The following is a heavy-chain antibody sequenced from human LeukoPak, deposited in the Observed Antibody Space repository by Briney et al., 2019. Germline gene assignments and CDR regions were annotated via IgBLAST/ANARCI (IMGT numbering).Heavy chain of an antibody. CDR2: ISYDGSNK. CDR1: GFTFSSYG. Sequence: GGSLRLSCAASGFTFSSYGMHWVRQAPGKGLEWVAVISYDGSNKYYADSVKGRFTISRDNSKNTLYLQMNSLRAEDTAVYYCAKDLSSNGFDYWGQGTLVTVSS. J-gene: IGHJ4*02. D-gene: IGHD6-25*01. CDR3: AKDLSSNGFDY. V-gene: IGHV3-30*18.